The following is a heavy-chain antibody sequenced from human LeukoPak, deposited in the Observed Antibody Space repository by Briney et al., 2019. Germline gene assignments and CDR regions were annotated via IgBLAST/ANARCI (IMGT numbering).Heavy chain of an antibody. CDR3: ARDSSSWSYYYYMDV. Sequence: SKTLSLTCTVSGGSISSYFWSWIRQPPGKGLEWIGYIYYSGSTNYNPSLKSRVTISVDTSKKQFSLKLSSVTAADTAVYYCARDSSSWSYYYYMDVWGRGTTVIVSS. D-gene: IGHD6-13*01. CDR2: IYYSGST. CDR1: GGSISSYF. V-gene: IGHV4-59*01. J-gene: IGHJ6*03.